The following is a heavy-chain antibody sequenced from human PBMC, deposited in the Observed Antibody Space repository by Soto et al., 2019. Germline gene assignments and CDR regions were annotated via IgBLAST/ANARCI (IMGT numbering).Heavy chain of an antibody. J-gene: IGHJ6*02. D-gene: IGHD5-18*01. CDR2: ISAYNGNT. V-gene: IGHV1-18*01. CDR3: ARKQEYSYGPNFLHYYGMDV. CDR1: GYTFTSYG. Sequence: GASVKVSCKASGYTFTSYGISWVRQAPGQGLEWMGWISAYNGNTNYAQKLQGRVTMTTDTSTSTAYMELRSLRSDDTAVYYCARKQEYSYGPNFLHYYGMDVWGQGTTVTVSS.